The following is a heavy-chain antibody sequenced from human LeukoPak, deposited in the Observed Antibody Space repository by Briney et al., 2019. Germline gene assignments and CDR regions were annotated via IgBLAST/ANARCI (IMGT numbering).Heavy chain of an antibody. CDR1: EFTFANYD. Sequence: GGSLRLSCAASEFTFANYDMHWVRQVTGEGLEWVSNILSSGDTQYSGSAKGRFTISRENDKNSLYLQMNTLRVEDTAVYYCARDLGGSSNGPSRMDVWGQGTTVIVSS. CDR3: ARDLGGSSNGPSRMDV. D-gene: IGHD6-6*01. CDR2: ILSSGDT. J-gene: IGHJ6*02. V-gene: IGHV3-13*01.